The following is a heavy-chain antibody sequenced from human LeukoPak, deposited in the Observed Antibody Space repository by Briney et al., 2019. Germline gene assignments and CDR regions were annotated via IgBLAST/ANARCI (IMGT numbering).Heavy chain of an antibody. V-gene: IGHV4-30-4*01. J-gene: IGHJ6*02. CDR1: GGSISSGDYY. Sequence: PSETLSLTCTVSGGSISSGDYYWSWIRQPPGKGLGWIGYIYYSGSTYYNPSLKSRVTISVDTSKNQFSLKLSSVTAADTAVYYCASGESYYYGMDVWGQGTTVTVSS. CDR3: ASGESYYYGMDV. CDR2: IYYSGST.